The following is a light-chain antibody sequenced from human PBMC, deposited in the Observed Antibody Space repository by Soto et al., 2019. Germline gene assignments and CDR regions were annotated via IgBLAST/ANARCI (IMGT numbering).Light chain of an antibody. J-gene: IGLJ3*02. CDR1: RSNIGNNY. CDR2: DNS. V-gene: IGLV1-51*01. Sequence: QSVLTQPPSVSAAPGQKVTISCSGSRSNIGNNYVSWYQQLPGTAPKLLIYDNSERPSGIPDRFSGSKSGTSATLVITGLQTGDEGDYYCGTWDSSLTAVFGGGTKLTVL. CDR3: GTWDSSLTAV.